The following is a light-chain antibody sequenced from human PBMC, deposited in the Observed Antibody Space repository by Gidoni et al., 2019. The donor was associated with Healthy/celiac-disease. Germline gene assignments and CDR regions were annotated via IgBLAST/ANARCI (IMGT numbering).Light chain of an antibody. CDR1: SSDVGGYNY. V-gene: IGLV2-14*01. CDR3: SSYTSSSTLVV. Sequence: QSALTQPASVSGSPGPSITISCTGTSSDVGGYNYVSWYQQHPGKAPKLMIYEVSNRPSGVSNRFSGSESGNTASLTSSGLQAEDESDYYCSSYTSSSTLVVFGGGTKLTVL. J-gene: IGLJ2*01. CDR2: EVS.